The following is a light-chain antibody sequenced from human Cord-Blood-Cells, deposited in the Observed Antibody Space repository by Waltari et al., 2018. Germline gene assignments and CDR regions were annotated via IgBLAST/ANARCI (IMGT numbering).Light chain of an antibody. CDR1: QSISSY. CDR3: QQSYSTPPRT. V-gene: IGKV1-39*01. CDR2: AAS. J-gene: IGKJ1*01. Sequence: DIQMTQSPSSLSASVGDRVTITCRASQSISSYLNWYQQKPGKAPKLLIYAASSLQSGVPSRFSGSGSGTDFTLTISSLQPEDFATCYCQQSYSTPPRTFGQGTKVEIK.